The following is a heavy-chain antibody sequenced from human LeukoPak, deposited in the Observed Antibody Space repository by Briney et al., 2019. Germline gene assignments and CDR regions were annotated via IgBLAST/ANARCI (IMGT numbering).Heavy chain of an antibody. V-gene: IGHV3-66*01. J-gene: IGHJ4*02. Sequence: PGGSLRLSCAASGFTVSNNYMSWVRQAPGKGLEWVSVIYSGGSKYYADSVKGRFTISRDKSKNTLFVQMNSLRAEDTAVYYCASYNYDSSGYYNYWGQGILVTVSS. CDR1: GFTVSNNY. D-gene: IGHD3-22*01. CDR3: ASYNYDSSGYYNY. CDR2: IYSGGSK.